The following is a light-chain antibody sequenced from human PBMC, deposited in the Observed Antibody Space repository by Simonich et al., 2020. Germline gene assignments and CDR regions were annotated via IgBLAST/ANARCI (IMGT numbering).Light chain of an antibody. Sequence: DIQMTQSPSSLSASVGDRVTITCRASQSISSYLNWYQQKPGKAPKLLIYDASNLETGVPSRLSGSGSGTDFTFTISSLQPEDIATYYCEQYDNLPITFGQGTRLEIK. CDR3: EQYDNLPIT. J-gene: IGKJ5*01. CDR1: QSISSY. CDR2: DAS. V-gene: IGKV1-33*01.